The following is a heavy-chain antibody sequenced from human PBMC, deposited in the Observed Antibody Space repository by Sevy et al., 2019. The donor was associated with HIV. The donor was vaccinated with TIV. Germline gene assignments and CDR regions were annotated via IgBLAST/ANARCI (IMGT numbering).Heavy chain of an antibody. CDR2: ISSSGGST. D-gene: IGHD2-21*01. J-gene: IGHJ4*02. CDR3: TKETIVVYD. V-gene: IGHV3-23*01. CDR1: GFTFISYT. Sequence: GGSLRLSCAASGFTFISYTLSWVRQAPGKGLEWVSSISSSGGSTYYADFVKGRFTISRDNSKKTVDLQMDSLGAEDTAVYYCTKETIVVYDWGRGTLVTVSS.